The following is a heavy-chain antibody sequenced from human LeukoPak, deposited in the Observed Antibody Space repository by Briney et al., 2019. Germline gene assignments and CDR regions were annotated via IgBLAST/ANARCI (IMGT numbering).Heavy chain of an antibody. Sequence: PGGSLRLSCAASGFTFSNFGMHWVRQAPGKGLEWVSAISGSAVITFYADSVKGRFTISRDNSKNTVYLEMNKLRAEDTAVYYCAKSRFSGINDAFDIWGQGSLVTVSS. J-gene: IGHJ3*02. CDR1: GFTFSNFG. CDR3: AKSRFSGINDAFDI. CDR2: ISGSAVIT. D-gene: IGHD6-19*01. V-gene: IGHV3-23*01.